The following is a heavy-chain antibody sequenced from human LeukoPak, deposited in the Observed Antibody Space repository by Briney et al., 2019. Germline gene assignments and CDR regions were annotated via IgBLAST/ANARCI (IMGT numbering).Heavy chain of an antibody. CDR3: ARDFWSGYHSMGDY. V-gene: IGHV3-21*01. Sequence: PGGSLRLSCAASGFTFSDYTMNWVRQAPGKGLEWVSSITSSSTYVYYADSVKGRFTISRDNAKNSLYLQMNSLRAEDTAVYFCARDFWSGYHSMGDYWGQGTLVTVSS. D-gene: IGHD3-3*01. CDR2: ITSSSTYV. CDR1: GFTFSDYT. J-gene: IGHJ4*02.